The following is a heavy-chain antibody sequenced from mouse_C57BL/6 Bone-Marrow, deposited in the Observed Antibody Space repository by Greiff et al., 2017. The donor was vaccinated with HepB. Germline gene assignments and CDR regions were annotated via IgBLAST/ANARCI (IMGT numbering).Heavy chain of an antibody. CDR1: GFSLTSYG. D-gene: IGHD1-1*01. V-gene: IGHV2-6-1*01. Sequence: VQVVESGPGLVAPSQSLSITCTVSGFSLTSYGVHWVRQPPGKGLEWLVVIWSDGSTTYNSALKSRLSISKDNSKSQVFLKMNSLQTEDTAMYYCARQHYYGSSPYAMDYWGQGTSVTVSS. J-gene: IGHJ4*01. CDR3: ARQHYYGSSPYAMDY. CDR2: IWSDGST.